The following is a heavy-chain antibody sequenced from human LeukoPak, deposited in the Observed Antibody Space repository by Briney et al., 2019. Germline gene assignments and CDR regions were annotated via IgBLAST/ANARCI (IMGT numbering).Heavy chain of an antibody. J-gene: IGHJ5*02. CDR3: ARQGYSSGFNWFDP. Sequence: SETLSLTCTVSGGSITSYYWSWIRQPPGKGLEWIGYIDYTGSTNYNPSLKSRVTISVDTSKNQFSLKLSSVTAADTAVYYCARQGYSSGFNWFDPWGQGTLVTVTS. V-gene: IGHV4-59*08. CDR1: GGSITSYY. D-gene: IGHD2-15*01. CDR2: IDYTGST.